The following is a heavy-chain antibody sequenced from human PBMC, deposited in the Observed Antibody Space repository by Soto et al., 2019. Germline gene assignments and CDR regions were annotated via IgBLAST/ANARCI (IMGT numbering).Heavy chain of an antibody. CDR1: GFTFDDHT. CDR2: INRSSGIR. CDR3: TKETLVASGYFEAFDV. Sequence: DAQLVESGGGLVQPGKSLRISCVASGFTFDDHTMHWVRQAPGRGLEWVSCINRSSGIRGYADSVKGRFTISRYNAKNSLYLRMDSLPPDDTAVYYCTKETLVASGYFEAFDVWGPATKVTVPS. V-gene: IGHV3-9*01. J-gene: IGHJ3*01. D-gene: IGHD3-22*01.